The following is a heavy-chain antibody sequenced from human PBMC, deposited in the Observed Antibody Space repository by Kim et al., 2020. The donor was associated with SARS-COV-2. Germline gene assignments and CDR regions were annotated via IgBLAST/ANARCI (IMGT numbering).Heavy chain of an antibody. CDR2: ISWNSGSI. CDR1: GFTFDDYA. D-gene: IGHD3-22*01. CDR3: AKGQGYYYDSSGYYY. J-gene: IGHJ6*01. Sequence: GGSLRLSCAASGFTFDDYAMHWVRQAPGKGLEWVSGISWNSGSIGYADSVKGRFTISRDNAKNSLYLQMNSLRAEDTALYYCAKGQGYYYDSSGYYY. V-gene: IGHV3-9*01.